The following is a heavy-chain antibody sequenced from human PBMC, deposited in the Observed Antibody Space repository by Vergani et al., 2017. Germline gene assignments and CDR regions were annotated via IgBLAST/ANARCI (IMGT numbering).Heavy chain of an antibody. Sequence: QVQLQESGPGLVKPSETLSLTCTVSGYSISSGYYWGWIRQPPGKGLEWIWSIYHSGSTYYNPSLKSRVTISVDTSKNQFSLKLSYVTAADTAVYYCARDWGDYDVWSGYYSRNWFDPWGQGTLVTVSS. CDR1: GYSISSGYY. D-gene: IGHD3-3*01. CDR2: IYHSGST. CDR3: ARDWGDYDVWSGYYSRNWFDP. V-gene: IGHV4-38-2*02. J-gene: IGHJ5*02.